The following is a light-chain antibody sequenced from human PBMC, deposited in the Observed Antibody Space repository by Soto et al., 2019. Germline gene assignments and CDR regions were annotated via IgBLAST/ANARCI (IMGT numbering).Light chain of an antibody. CDR3: CSYVRSSVL. CDR1: SSDVGSYSL. V-gene: IGLV2-23*01. Sequence: QSALTQPASVSGSPGQSITISCTGPSSDVGSYSLVSWYQQNPGKAPKLMIYEGSKRPSGVSSRFSGSNSGNTASLTISGLQAEDEDDYYCCSYVRSSVLFGGGTKLTVL. CDR2: EGS. J-gene: IGLJ2*01.